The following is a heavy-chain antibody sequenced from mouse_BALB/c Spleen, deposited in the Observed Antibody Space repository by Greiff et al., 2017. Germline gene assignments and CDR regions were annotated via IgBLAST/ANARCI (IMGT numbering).Heavy chain of an antibody. Sequence: VQLKQSGAELVKPGASVKLSCTASGFNIKDTYMHWVKQRPEQGLEWIGRIDPANGNTKYDPKFQGKATITADTSSNTAYLQLSSLTSEDTAVYYCARSNWDGDYAMDYWGQGTSVTVSS. CDR3: ARSNWDGDYAMDY. J-gene: IGHJ4*01. D-gene: IGHD4-1*01. CDR1: GFNIKDTY. V-gene: IGHV14-3*02. CDR2: IDPANGNT.